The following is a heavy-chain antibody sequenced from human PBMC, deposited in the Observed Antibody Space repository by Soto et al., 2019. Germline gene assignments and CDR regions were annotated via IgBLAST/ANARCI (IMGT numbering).Heavy chain of an antibody. CDR1: GGTFSSYA. J-gene: IGHJ4*02. Sequence: QVQLVQSGAEVKKPGSSVKVSCKASGGTFSSYAISWVRQAPGQGLEWMGGIIPIFGTANYAQKFQGRVTITADESTSTAYMELSSLRSEYTAVYYCARDLGLERWLQSPFDYWGQGTLVTVSS. D-gene: IGHD5-12*01. CDR2: IIPIFGTA. CDR3: ARDLGLERWLQSPFDY. V-gene: IGHV1-69*01.